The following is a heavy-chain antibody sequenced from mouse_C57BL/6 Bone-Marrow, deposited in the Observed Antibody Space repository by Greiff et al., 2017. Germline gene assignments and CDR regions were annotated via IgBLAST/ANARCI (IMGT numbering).Heavy chain of an antibody. Sequence: VQLQQPGAELVKPGASVKMSCKASGYTFTSYWITWVKQRPGQGLEWIGDIYPGSGSTNYNEKFKSKATLTVDTSSSTAYMQLSSLPSEDSAVYSCARRYYRWFVDVWGRGTAVLVSS. CDR2: IYPGSGST. CDR3: ARRYYRWFVDV. J-gene: IGHJ1*03. D-gene: IGHD1-1*01. V-gene: IGHV1-55*01. CDR1: GYTFTSYW.